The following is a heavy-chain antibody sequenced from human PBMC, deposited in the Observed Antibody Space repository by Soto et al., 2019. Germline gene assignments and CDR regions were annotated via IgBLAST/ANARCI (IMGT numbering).Heavy chain of an antibody. CDR2: INAGNGNT. Sequence: ASVKVSCKASGYTFTSYALHWVRQAPGQRLEWMGWINAGNGNTKYSQKFQGRVTITRDTSASTAYMELSSLRSEDTAVYYCARDSGPMTLYDILTGPTLNLDYWGQGTLVTVSS. D-gene: IGHD3-9*01. J-gene: IGHJ4*02. CDR1: GYTFTSYA. CDR3: ARDSGPMTLYDILTGPTLNLDY. V-gene: IGHV1-3*01.